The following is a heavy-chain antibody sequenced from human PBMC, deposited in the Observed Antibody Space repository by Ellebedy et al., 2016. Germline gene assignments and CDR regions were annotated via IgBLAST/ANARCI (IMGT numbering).Heavy chain of an antibody. Sequence: ASVKVSXXASGYTFTGYYMHWVRQAPGQGLEWMGWINPNSGGTNYAQKFQGRVTMTRDTSISTAYMELSRLRSDDTAVYYCARGTYRVWEAYFDYWGQGTLVTVSS. D-gene: IGHD1-26*01. J-gene: IGHJ4*02. V-gene: IGHV1-2*02. CDR1: GYTFTGYY. CDR3: ARGTYRVWEAYFDY. CDR2: INPNSGGT.